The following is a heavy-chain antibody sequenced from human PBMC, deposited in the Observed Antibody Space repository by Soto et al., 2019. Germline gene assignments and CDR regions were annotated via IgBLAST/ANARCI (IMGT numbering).Heavy chain of an antibody. J-gene: IGHJ4*02. V-gene: IGHV3-23*01. CDR1: GFTFSSYA. Sequence: EVQLLESGGGLVQPGGSLRLSCAASGFTFSSYAMSWVRQAPGKGLEWVSAISGSGGSTYYADSVQGRFTISRDNYNNTRYLRMNSLRAEDTAVFYCAKDRAIRPGSDFDYWGQGTQVTVSS. D-gene: IGHD3-9*01. CDR3: AKDRAIRPGSDFDY. CDR2: ISGSGGST.